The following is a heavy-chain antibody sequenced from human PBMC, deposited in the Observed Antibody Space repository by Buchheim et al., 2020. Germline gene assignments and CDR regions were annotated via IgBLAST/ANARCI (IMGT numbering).Heavy chain of an antibody. D-gene: IGHD4-17*01. CDR1: GFTFSSYG. V-gene: IGHV3-30*18. Sequence: QVQLVESGGGVVQPGRSLRLSCAASGFTFSSYGMHWVRQAPGKGLEWVAVISYDGSNKYYADSVKGRFTISRDNSKNTLYLQMNSLRAEDTAVYYCAKEFDYGDYRFDYWGQGTL. CDR2: ISYDGSNK. J-gene: IGHJ4*02. CDR3: AKEFDYGDYRFDY.